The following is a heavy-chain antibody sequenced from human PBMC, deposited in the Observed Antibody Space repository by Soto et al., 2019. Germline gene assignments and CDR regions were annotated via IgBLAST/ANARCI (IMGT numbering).Heavy chain of an antibody. CDR1: GFSLSTSGVG. D-gene: IGHD6-6*01. J-gene: IGHJ3*02. V-gene: IGHV2-5*01. CDR2: IYWSGDE. CDR3: AGGIAGRPVFSFDI. Sequence: SGPTLVNPTQTLTLTCSFSGFSLSTSGVGVGWIRQPPGKALEWLAHIYWSGDEHYRPSLKTRLSITKATSKSQVVLIMTNMDPADTATCYCAGGIAGRPVFSFDIRGKETVVTVSS.